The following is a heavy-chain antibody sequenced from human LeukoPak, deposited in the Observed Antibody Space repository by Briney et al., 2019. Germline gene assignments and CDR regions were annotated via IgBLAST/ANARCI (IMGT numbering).Heavy chain of an antibody. J-gene: IGHJ4*02. CDR2: IRNKAYGGTT. Sequence: QSGGSLRLSCTTSGFTFGDYAMSWVRQAPGKGLEWVSSIRNKAYGGTTEYAASVKGRFTISREESKSIAYLQMNSLETEDTAMYYCCRADIWSGYYSTSANFDYWGQGTLVTVSS. V-gene: IGHV3-49*04. CDR3: CRADIWSGYYSTSANFDY. CDR1: GFTFGDYA. D-gene: IGHD3-3*01.